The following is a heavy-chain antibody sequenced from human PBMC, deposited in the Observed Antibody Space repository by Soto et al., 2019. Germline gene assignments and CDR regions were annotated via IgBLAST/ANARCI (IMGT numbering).Heavy chain of an antibody. CDR2: IIPILGIA. CDR3: AGQSMVRGVGRDY. Sequence: QVQLVQSGAEVKKPGSSVKVSCKASGGTFSSYTISWVRQAPGQGLEWMGRIIPILGIANYAQKFQGRVTITADKSTSTAYMELSRLRSGDTAVYYCAGQSMVRGVGRDYWGQGTLVTVSS. D-gene: IGHD3-10*01. J-gene: IGHJ4*02. V-gene: IGHV1-69*02. CDR1: GGTFSSYT.